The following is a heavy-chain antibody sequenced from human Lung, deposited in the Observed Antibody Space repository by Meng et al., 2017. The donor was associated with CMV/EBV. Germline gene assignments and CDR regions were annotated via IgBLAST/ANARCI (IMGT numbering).Heavy chain of an antibody. CDR1: GSTFPTFA. D-gene: IGHD3-10*01. V-gene: IGHV1-8*03. Sequence: TPSGSTFPTFAINWVRQATGQGLELMGWMSPNSGNTGYAQQFQGRVTITRHTAISTAYMELSSLRSEDTAVYYCARTNYGSGGGFDYWGQGTLVTVSS. CDR2: MSPNSGNT. CDR3: ARTNYGSGGGFDY. J-gene: IGHJ4*02.